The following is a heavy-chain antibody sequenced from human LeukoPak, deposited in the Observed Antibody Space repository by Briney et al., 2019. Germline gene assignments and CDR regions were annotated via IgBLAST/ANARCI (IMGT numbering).Heavy chain of an antibody. J-gene: IGHJ4*02. V-gene: IGHV3-74*01. CDR1: GFTFSSYW. CDR2: IASDGSST. Sequence: PGGSLRLSCAASGFTFSSYWMNWVRQAPGKGLVWVSRIASDGSSTTYADSVKGRFSISRDNAKNTLYLQMNSLRAEDTAVYYCARGTGVAGDWGQGTLVTVSS. D-gene: IGHD6-19*01. CDR3: ARGTGVAGD.